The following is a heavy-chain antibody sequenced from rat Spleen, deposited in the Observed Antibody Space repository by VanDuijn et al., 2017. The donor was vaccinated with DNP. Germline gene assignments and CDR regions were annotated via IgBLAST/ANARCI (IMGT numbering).Heavy chain of an antibody. CDR1: GFTFSDYY. CDR2: IISYGSRT. CDR3: AKDAFDY. J-gene: IGHJ2*01. V-gene: IGHV5S10*01. Sequence: EVQLVESGGGLVQPGRSLKLSCAASGFTFSDYYMAWVRQTPKKGLEWVTTIISYGSRTYYRDSVRGRFTISRDNAKSTLYLQMESLRSEDTATYYCAKDAFDYWGQGVMVTVSS.